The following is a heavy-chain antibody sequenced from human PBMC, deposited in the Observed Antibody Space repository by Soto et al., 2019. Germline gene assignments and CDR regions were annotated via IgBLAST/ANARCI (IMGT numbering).Heavy chain of an antibody. Sequence: QVQLRESGPGLVRPSETLSLKCTVAGGSISNGGNYWSWIRHHPGKGLECIGYIYYTGSTYYNPSRKSRVTLSVDTSENQFSLNLTSVTAADTAVYYCARGHITDYNSSTYFALRGYFDYWGQGSLVTVSS. J-gene: IGHJ4*02. CDR2: IYYTGST. D-gene: IGHD3-22*01. CDR1: GGSISNGGNY. V-gene: IGHV4-31*03. CDR3: ARGHITDYNSSTYFALRGYFDY.